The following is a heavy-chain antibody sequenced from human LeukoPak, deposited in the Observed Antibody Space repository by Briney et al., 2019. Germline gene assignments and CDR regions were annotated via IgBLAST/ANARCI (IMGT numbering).Heavy chain of an antibody. CDR3: ASSLIYSSGYYDY. D-gene: IGHD3-22*01. CDR2: ISSSGSTI. V-gene: IGHV3-48*03. J-gene: IGHJ4*02. CDR1: GFTFSSYE. Sequence: GGSLRLSCAASGFTFSSYEMNWVRQAPRKGLEWVSYISSSGSTIYYADSVKGRFTISRDNAKNSLYLQMNSLRAEDTAVYYCASSLIYSSGYYDYWGQGTLVTVSS.